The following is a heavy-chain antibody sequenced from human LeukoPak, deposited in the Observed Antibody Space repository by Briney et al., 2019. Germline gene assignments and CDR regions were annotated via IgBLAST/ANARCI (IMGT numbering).Heavy chain of an antibody. Sequence: GGSLRLSCAASGFDLSTYEMNWVRQAPGKGLEWIADITISGHTKNYADSVKGRFTISRDSARTSLYLQINSLRVEDTGVYYCARGDPHADLWGQGTLVTVSS. J-gene: IGHJ5*02. CDR2: ITISGHTK. CDR3: ARGDPHADL. CDR1: GFDLSTYE. V-gene: IGHV3-48*03.